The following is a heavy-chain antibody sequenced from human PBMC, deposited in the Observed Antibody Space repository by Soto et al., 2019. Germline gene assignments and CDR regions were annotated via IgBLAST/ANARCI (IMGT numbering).Heavy chain of an antibody. Sequence: GGSLRLSCAASGFTFDDYAMHWVRQAPGKGLEWVSGISWNSGSIGYADSVKGRFTISRDNAKNSLYLQMNSLRAEHTALYYCAKDIGVATSSNMDVWGKGTTVTVSS. J-gene: IGHJ6*03. V-gene: IGHV3-9*01. CDR2: ISWNSGSI. CDR1: GFTFDDYA. D-gene: IGHD2-15*01. CDR3: AKDIGVATSSNMDV.